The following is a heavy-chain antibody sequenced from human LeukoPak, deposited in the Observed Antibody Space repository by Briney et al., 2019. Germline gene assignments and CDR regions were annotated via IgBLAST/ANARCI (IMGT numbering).Heavy chain of an antibody. V-gene: IGHV3-11*04. D-gene: IGHD3-10*02. Sequence: GGSLRLSCAASGFTFSDYYMTWIRQAPGKGLEWVSYITNSGSTIFYADSVKGRFTISRDNAKNSLYLQMNSLRAEDTAVYYCAELGITMIGGVWGKGTTVTISS. CDR1: GFTFSDYY. CDR2: ITNSGSTI. CDR3: AELGITMIGGV. J-gene: IGHJ6*04.